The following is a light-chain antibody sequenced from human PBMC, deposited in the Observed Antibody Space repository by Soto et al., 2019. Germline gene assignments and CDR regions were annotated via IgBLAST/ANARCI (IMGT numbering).Light chain of an antibody. CDR3: SSYQRSSTLFV. J-gene: IGLJ1*01. Sequence: QSVLTQPPSASGSPGQSVTISCTGTSSDVGGYKYVSWYQQYPGKAPKLMIYAVSERPSGVPDRFSGSKSGNTASLTISGLQAEDEADYYCSSYQRSSTLFVLGTGTKVTV. CDR2: AVS. V-gene: IGLV2-8*01. CDR1: SSDVGGYKY.